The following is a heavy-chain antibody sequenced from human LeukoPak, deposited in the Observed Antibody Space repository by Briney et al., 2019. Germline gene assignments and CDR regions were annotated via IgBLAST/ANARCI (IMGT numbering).Heavy chain of an antibody. J-gene: IGHJ5*02. Sequence: SETLSLTCTVSGYSISSGYYWGWIRQPPGKGLEWIGSIYYSGSTYYNPSLKSRVTISVDTSKNQFSLKLSSVTAADTAVYYCARQFASGSYYLAWFDPWGQGTLVTVSS. D-gene: IGHD3-10*01. V-gene: IGHV4-38-2*02. CDR3: ARQFASGSYYLAWFDP. CDR2: IYYSGST. CDR1: GYSISSGYY.